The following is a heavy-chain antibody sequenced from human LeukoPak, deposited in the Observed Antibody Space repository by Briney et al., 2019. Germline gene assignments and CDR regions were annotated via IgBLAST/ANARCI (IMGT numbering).Heavy chain of an antibody. V-gene: IGHV4-38-2*02. CDR3: ARDDGYDVFDY. Sequence: SETLSPTCSVSGYSISNGFYWGWFRQPPGKGLEWIGNIYQSGSTYYNPSLKSRVTISVDTSNNQFSLKLSSVTAADTAVYYCARDDGYDVFDYWGQGTLVTVSS. CDR2: IYQSGST. CDR1: GYSISNGFY. D-gene: IGHD5-12*01. J-gene: IGHJ4*02.